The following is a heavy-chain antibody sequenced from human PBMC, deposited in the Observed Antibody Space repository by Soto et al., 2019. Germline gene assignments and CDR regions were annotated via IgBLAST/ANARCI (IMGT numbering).Heavy chain of an antibody. V-gene: IGHV4-34*01. D-gene: IGHD3-22*01. CDR1: GGSFSGYY. Sequence: SETLSLTCAVYGGSFSGYYWSWIRQPPGKGLEWIGEINHSGSTNYNPSLKSRVTISVDTSKNQFSLKLSSVTAADTAVYYCARVPYYYDSSGYYRLGYFDYWGQGTLVTVSS. CDR2: INHSGST. CDR3: ARVPYYYDSSGYYRLGYFDY. J-gene: IGHJ4*02.